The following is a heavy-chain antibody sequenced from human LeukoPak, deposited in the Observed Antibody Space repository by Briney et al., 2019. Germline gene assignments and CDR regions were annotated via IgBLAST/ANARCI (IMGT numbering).Heavy chain of an antibody. CDR2: INPNSGGT. D-gene: IGHD2-15*01. J-gene: IGHJ4*02. Sequence: GASVKVSCKASGYTFTGYYMHWVRQAPGQGLEWMGWINPNSGGTNYAQKFQGRVTMTRDTSISTAYMELSRLRSDDTAVYYCSRMNGRAVVAATDYWGQGTPVTVSS. CDR3: SRMNGRAVVAATDY. CDR1: GYTFTGYY. V-gene: IGHV1-2*02.